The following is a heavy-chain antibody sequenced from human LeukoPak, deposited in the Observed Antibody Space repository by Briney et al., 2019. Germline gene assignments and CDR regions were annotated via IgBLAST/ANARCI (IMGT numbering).Heavy chain of an antibody. CDR3: AKVTIFGVVIPYLFDY. J-gene: IGHJ4*02. D-gene: IGHD3-3*01. CDR1: GFTFSSYG. CDR2: IRYDGSNK. Sequence: SGGSLRLSCAASGFTFSSYGMHWVRQAPGKGLEWVAFIRYDGSNKYYADSVKGRFTISRDNSKNTLYLQMNSLRAEDTAVYYCAKVTIFGVVIPYLFDYWGQGTLVTVSS. V-gene: IGHV3-30*02.